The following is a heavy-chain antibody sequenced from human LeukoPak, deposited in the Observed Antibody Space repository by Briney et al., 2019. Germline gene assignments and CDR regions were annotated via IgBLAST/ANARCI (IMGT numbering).Heavy chain of an antibody. D-gene: IGHD6-6*01. CDR3: AREQLDPEYFDY. CDR1: GFTFSSYA. CDR2: ISYDGSNK. Sequence: GGSLRLSCAASGFTFSSYAMHWVRQAPGKGLEWVAVISYDGSNKYYADSVKGRFTISRDNSKNTLYLQMNSLRAEDTAVYYCAREQLDPEYFDYWGQGTLVTVSS. V-gene: IGHV3-30-3*01. J-gene: IGHJ4*02.